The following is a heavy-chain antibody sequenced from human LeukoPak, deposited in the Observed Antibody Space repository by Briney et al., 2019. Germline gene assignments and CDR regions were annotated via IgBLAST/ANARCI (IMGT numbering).Heavy chain of an antibody. D-gene: IGHD1-26*01. CDR2: ISSSGTYI. V-gene: IGHV3-21*01. Sequence: GGSLRLSCAASGFTFNNYNMNWVRQAPGKALEWVSSISSSGTYIFYADSVKGPFTISRDNAKNSLYLQMNSLGPEDTAVYYCARDPYSGNYGNYYYYYMDVWGKGTTVTISS. CDR1: GFTFNNYN. CDR3: ARDPYSGNYGNYYYYYMDV. J-gene: IGHJ6*03.